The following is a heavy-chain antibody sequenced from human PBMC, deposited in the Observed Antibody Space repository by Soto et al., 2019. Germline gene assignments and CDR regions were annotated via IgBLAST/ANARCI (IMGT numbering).Heavy chain of an antibody. V-gene: IGHV4-30-4*01. D-gene: IGHD2-15*01. CDR1: GGSISSGGYY. CDR3: ASEKIGYCSGGSCYSGSEAFDI. Sequence: SETLSLTCTVSGGSISSGGYYWSWILQPPGKGLEWIGYIYYSGSTYYNPSLKSRVTISVDTSKNQFSLKLSSVTAADTAVYYCASEKIGYCSGGSCYSGSEAFDIWGQGTMVTVSS. CDR2: IYYSGST. J-gene: IGHJ3*02.